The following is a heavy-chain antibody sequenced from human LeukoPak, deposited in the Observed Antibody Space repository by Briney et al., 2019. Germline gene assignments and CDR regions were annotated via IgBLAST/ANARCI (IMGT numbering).Heavy chain of an antibody. Sequence: GASVKVSCKASGYTFTSYGISWVRQAPGQGLEWMGRINPKSGGTDYVQNFQGRVTMTRDTSITTAYMELSSLRSDDTAVYYCAREVGATDNSFDYWGQGTLVTVSS. V-gene: IGHV1-2*06. CDR1: GYTFTSYG. CDR2: INPKSGGT. J-gene: IGHJ4*02. CDR3: AREVGATDNSFDY. D-gene: IGHD1-26*01.